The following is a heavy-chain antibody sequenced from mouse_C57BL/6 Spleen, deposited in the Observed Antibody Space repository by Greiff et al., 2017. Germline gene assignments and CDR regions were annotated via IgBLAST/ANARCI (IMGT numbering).Heavy chain of an antibody. Sequence: QVQLQQSGAELVKPGASVKLSCTASGYTFTSYWMPWVKQRPGQGLEWIGEIDPSDSYTNYNQKFKGKSTLTVDKSSSTAYMQLSSLTAEDSAVYYCARRDSSGYFYAMDYWGQGTSVTVSS. J-gene: IGHJ4*01. V-gene: IGHV1-69*01. CDR3: ARRDSSGYFYAMDY. CDR1: GYTFTSYW. CDR2: IDPSDSYT. D-gene: IGHD3-2*02.